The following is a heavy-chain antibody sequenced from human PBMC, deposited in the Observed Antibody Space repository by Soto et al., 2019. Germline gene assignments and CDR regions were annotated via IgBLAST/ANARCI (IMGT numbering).Heavy chain of an antibody. CDR2: ISPGDSDT. CDR3: ARRSYSSSWFLDV. D-gene: IGHD6-13*01. CDR1: GYSFTSYW. V-gene: IGHV5-51*01. Sequence: PGESLKISCKGSGYSFTSYWIGWVRQMPGKGLEWMGIISPGDSDTRYSPSFQGQVPISADKSISTAYLQWSSLTASDTAMYYCARRSYSSSWFLDVWGQGTTVTVAS. J-gene: IGHJ6*02.